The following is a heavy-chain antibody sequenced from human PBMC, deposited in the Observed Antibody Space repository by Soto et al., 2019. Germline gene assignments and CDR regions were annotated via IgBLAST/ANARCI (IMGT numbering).Heavy chain of an antibody. CDR1: GGSISSYY. CDR3: ASGRGYSYGSFDY. Sequence: QVQLQESGPGLVKPSETLSLTCTVSGGSISSYYWSWIRQPPGKGLEWIGYIYYSGSTNYNPSLKSRVTISVDTSKNQFSLKLSSVTAADTAVYYCASGRGYSYGSFDYWGHGTLVTVSS. V-gene: IGHV4-59*01. CDR2: IYYSGST. D-gene: IGHD5-18*01. J-gene: IGHJ4*01.